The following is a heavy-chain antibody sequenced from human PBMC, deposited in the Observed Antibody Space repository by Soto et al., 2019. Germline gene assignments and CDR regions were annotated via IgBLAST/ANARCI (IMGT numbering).Heavy chain of an antibody. CDR1: GFTFSSYG. CDR2: ISYDGSNK. J-gene: IGHJ2*01. Sequence: QVQLVESGGGVVQPGRSLRLSCAASGFTFSSYGMHWVRQAPGKGLEWVAVISYDGSNKYYADSVKGRFTISRDNSKNTLYLQMNSLRAEDTAVYYCAKDGAGDWYFDLWGRSTLVTVSS. D-gene: IGHD3-10*01. CDR3: AKDGAGDWYFDL. V-gene: IGHV3-30*18.